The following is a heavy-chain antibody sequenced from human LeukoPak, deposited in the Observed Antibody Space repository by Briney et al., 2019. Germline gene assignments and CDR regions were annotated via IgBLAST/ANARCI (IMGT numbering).Heavy chain of an antibody. J-gene: IGHJ4*02. CDR1: SGSITNYC. CDR2: IYYSGNT. D-gene: IGHD4-23*01. V-gene: IGHV4-59*01. CDR3: ASHDYGGNSFDY. Sequence: SETLSLTCTVSSGSITNYCWSWIRQPPGKGLGWVGFIYYSGNTNYNPSLKSRVTISVDTSKNQFSLKLSSMTAADTAVYYCASHDYGGNSFDYWGQGTLVTVSS.